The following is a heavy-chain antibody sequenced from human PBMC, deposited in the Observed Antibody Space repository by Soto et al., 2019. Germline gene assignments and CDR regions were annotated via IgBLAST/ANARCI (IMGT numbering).Heavy chain of an antibody. V-gene: IGHV3-23*01. J-gene: IGHJ4*02. CDR2: ISGGGGST. Sequence: PGGSLRLSCAASGFTFSSYAMSWVRQAPGKGLEWVSVISGGGGSTYYADSVKGRFTISRDNSQETLYLQMNSLRAEDTAVYYCAKDVYGSTIYYLDFWGQGTLDTVSS. CDR1: GFTFSSYA. CDR3: AKDVYGSTIYYLDF. D-gene: IGHD6-13*01.